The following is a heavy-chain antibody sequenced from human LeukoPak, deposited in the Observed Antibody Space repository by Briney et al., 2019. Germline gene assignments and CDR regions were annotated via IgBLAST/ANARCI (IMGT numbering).Heavy chain of an antibody. Sequence: SGTLSLTCTVSGVSINSNTYSWGWIRQPPGEGLEWIGTISYTGNTYYNSSLKSRLTISVDTSKTQFSLKLSSVTAADTAVYYCARHFGYDDTSDYQGVPDYWGQGSLVTVSS. CDR3: ARHFGYDDTSDYQGVPDY. J-gene: IGHJ4*02. CDR1: GVSINSNTYS. V-gene: IGHV4-39*01. D-gene: IGHD3-22*01. CDR2: ISYTGNT.